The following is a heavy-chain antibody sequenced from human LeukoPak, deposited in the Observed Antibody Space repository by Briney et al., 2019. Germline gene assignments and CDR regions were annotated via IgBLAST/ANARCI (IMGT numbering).Heavy chain of an antibody. J-gene: IGHJ4*02. CDR2: ISPYNGNT. Sequence: AAVKVSFKASGYAFTNFGISWVRQAPGQGLEWMGWISPYNGNTDYPQKFQGRVTITADESTSTAYMELSSLRSEDTAVYYCARKYCSSTSCHAIFDYWGQGTLVTVSS. V-gene: IGHV1-18*01. CDR1: GYAFTNFG. CDR3: ARKYCSSTSCHAIFDY. D-gene: IGHD2-2*01.